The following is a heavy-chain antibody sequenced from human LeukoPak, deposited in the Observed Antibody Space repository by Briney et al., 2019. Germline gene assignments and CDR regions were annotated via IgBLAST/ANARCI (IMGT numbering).Heavy chain of an antibody. CDR3: ARSGDYYDSSGLDY. D-gene: IGHD3-22*01. CDR2: MNPNSGNT. Sequence: ASVKVSCKASGYTFTSYDINWVRQATGQGLEWMGWMNPNSGNTGYAQKFQGRVTMTRNTSISTAYMELSRLRSDDTAVYYCARSGDYYDSSGLDYWGQGTLVTVSS. V-gene: IGHV1-8*01. CDR1: GYTFTSYD. J-gene: IGHJ4*02.